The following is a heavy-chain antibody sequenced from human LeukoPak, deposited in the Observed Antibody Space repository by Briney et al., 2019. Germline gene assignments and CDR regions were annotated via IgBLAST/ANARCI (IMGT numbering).Heavy chain of an antibody. D-gene: IGHD2-15*01. V-gene: IGHV3-21*01. CDR2: ISGSSSHI. J-gene: IGHJ4*02. CDR3: ARFIVVGTTTGAYDY. CDR1: GFSFSSYS. Sequence: GGSLRLSCAASGFSFSSYSMNWVRQAPGKGLEWVSSISGSSSHIYYADSVKGRFTITRDNAKNSLYLQINSLRAEDTAVYFCARFIVVGTTTGAYDYWGQGALVTVSS.